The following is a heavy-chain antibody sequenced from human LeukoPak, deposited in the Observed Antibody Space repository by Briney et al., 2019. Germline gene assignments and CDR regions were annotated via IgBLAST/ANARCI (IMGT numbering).Heavy chain of an antibody. J-gene: IGHJ4*02. V-gene: IGHV3-33*01. CDR2: IWADGSNK. CDR3: ARGATLLRKQWLAY. Sequence: QSGGSLRLSCAASGFIFSCCGLHWVRQAPGKGLEWVAVIWADGSNKYYADSVKGRFTISRDNSKNTLYLQMNSLRAEDTAVYYCARGATLLRKQWLAYWGQGSLVTVSS. D-gene: IGHD6-19*01. CDR1: GFIFSCCG.